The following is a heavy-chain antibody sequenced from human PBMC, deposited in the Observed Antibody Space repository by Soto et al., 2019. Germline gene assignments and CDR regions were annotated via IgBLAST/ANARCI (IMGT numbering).Heavy chain of an antibody. CDR3: ARDGKYGSGSYLGTEANWFDP. Sequence: GGSLRLSCAASGFTFSDYYMSWIRQAPGKGLEWVSYISSSGSTIYYADSVKGRFTISRDNAKNSLYLQMNSLRAEDTAVYSCARDGKYGSGSYLGTEANWFDPWGQGTLVTVSS. J-gene: IGHJ5*02. V-gene: IGHV3-11*01. CDR1: GFTFSDYY. CDR2: ISSSGSTI. D-gene: IGHD3-10*01.